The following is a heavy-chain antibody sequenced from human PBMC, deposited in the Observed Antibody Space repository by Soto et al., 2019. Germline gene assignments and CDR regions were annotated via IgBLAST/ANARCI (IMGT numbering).Heavy chain of an antibody. CDR2: IYPGDSDT. CDR1: GYHFTNYW. CDR3: ARGSGGYYYYYGMDV. V-gene: IGHV5-51*01. J-gene: IGHJ6*02. Sequence: GESLKISCKGSGYHFTNYWIGWVRQMPGKGLEWMGIIYPGDSDTRYSPSFQGQVTISADKSISTAYLQWSSLKASDTAMYYCARGSGGYYYYYGMDVWGQGTTVTVSS. D-gene: IGHD3-10*01.